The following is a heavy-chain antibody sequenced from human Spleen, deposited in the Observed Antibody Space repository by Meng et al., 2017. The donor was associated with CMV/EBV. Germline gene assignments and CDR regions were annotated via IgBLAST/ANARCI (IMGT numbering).Heavy chain of an antibody. D-gene: IGHD3-3*01. CDR2: IIPIFGPA. CDR1: GGTFSSFA. Sequence: KAAGGTFSSFAITWVRQAPGQGLEWMGGIIPIFGPANYEQKFQGRVTITTDESTSTAYMELSSLRSDDTAVYYCARDSGAYPISYFDYWGQGALVTVSS. V-gene: IGHV1-69*05. CDR3: ARDSGAYPISYFDY. J-gene: IGHJ4*02.